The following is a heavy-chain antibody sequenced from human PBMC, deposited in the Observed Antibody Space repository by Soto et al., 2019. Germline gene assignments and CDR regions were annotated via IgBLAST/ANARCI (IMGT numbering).Heavy chain of an antibody. D-gene: IGHD3-10*01. V-gene: IGHV3-21*01. CDR3: ARDFGGDRVDTPAYYYYYYMDV. J-gene: IGHJ6*03. CDR2: ISSSSSYI. CDR1: GFTFSSYS. Sequence: GGSLRLSCAASGFTFSSYSMNWVRQAPGKGLEWVSSISSSSSYIYYADSVKGRFTISRDNAKNSLYLQMNSLRAEDTAVYYCARDFGGDRVDTPAYYYYYYMDVWGKGTTVTVSS.